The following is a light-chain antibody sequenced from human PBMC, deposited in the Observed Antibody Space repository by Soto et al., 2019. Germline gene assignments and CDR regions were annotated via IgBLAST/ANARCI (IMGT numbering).Light chain of an antibody. CDR2: DVS. V-gene: IGLV2-14*01. Sequence: QSALTQPASVSGCPGQSITISCTGTSSDVGAYNCVSWYQQHPGKAPKLMIYDVSNRPSGISNRFSGSKSGNTASLTISGLQAEDEADYYCSSYTSSSTLVFGGGTKLTVL. CDR3: SSYTSSSTLV. CDR1: SSDVGAYNC. J-gene: IGLJ2*01.